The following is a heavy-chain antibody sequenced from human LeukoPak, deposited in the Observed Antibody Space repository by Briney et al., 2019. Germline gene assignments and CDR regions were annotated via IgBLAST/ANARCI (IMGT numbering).Heavy chain of an antibody. CDR2: IWYDGTNK. D-gene: IGHD1-20*01. Sequence: GGSLRLSCAASGFTFSSYGMHWVRQAPGKGLEWVAVIWYDGTNKYYADSVKGRFTISRDNSKNTLYLQMNSLRAEDTAVYYCAKCRYNWNYDDYWGQGTLVTVSS. J-gene: IGHJ4*02. CDR1: GFTFSSYG. V-gene: IGHV3-33*06. CDR3: AKCRYNWNYDDY.